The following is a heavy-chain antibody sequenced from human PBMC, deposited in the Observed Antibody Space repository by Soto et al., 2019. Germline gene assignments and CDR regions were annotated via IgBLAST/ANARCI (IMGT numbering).Heavy chain of an antibody. D-gene: IGHD4-17*01. V-gene: IGHV4-34*01. CDR2: INHSGST. CDR1: GGSFSGYY. CDR3: ATNYSDYGSDAFDI. Sequence: SETLSLTCAVYGGSFSGYYWSWIRQPPGKGLEWIGEINHSGSTNYNPSLKSRVTISVDTSKNQFSLKLSSVTAADTAVYYCATNYSDYGSDAFDIWGQGTMVTVSS. J-gene: IGHJ3*02.